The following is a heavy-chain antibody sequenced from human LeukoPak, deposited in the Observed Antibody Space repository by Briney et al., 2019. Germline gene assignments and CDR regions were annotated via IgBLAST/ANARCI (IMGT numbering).Heavy chain of an antibody. CDR1: GGSFSGYY. D-gene: IGHD3-10*01. CDR2: INHSGST. Sequence: SETLSLTCAVYGGSFSGYYWSWIRQPPGKGLEWIGEINHSGSTNYNPSLKSRVTISVDTSKNQVSLKLSSVTAADTAVYYCARVCITMVRGVITRPFDYWGQGTLVTVSS. J-gene: IGHJ4*02. CDR3: ARVCITMVRGVITRPFDY. V-gene: IGHV4-34*01.